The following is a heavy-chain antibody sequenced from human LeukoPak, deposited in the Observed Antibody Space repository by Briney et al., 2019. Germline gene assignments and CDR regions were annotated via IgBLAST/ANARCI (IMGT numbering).Heavy chain of an antibody. D-gene: IGHD3-10*01. CDR1: GFTFSSYG. CDR2: IWYDGSNK. CDR3: ARDITPTGGSKNYLDY. Sequence: GGSLRLSYAASGFTFSSYGMHWVRQAPGKGLEWVAVIWYDGSNKYYADSVKGRFTISRDNSKNTLYLQMNSLRAEDTAVYYCARDITPTGGSKNYLDYWGQEPLVPVSS. V-gene: IGHV3-33*01. J-gene: IGHJ4*02.